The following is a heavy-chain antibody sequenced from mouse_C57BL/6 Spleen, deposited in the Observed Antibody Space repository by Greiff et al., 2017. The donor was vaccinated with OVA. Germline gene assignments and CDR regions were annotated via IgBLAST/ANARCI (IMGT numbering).Heavy chain of an antibody. CDR3: ARRDSSGFAY. D-gene: IGHD3-2*02. Sequence: EVKLMESGGGLVQPGGSLKLSCAASGFTFSDYYMYWVRQTPEKRLEWVAYISNGGGSTYYPDTVKGRFTISRDNAKNTLYLQMSRLKSEDTAMYYCARRDSSGFAYWGQGTLVTVSA. CDR2: ISNGGGST. V-gene: IGHV5-12*01. CDR1: GFTFSDYY. J-gene: IGHJ3*01.